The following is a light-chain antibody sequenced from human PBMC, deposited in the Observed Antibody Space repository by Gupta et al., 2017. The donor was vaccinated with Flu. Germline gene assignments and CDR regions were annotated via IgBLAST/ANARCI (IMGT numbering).Light chain of an antibody. CDR2: ATS. CDR3: QQYIAYPLT. J-gene: IGKJ4*01. CDR1: QGINNY. V-gene: IGKV1-16*01. Sequence: DIQLTQSPSSLSASVGDRVTITCRASQGINNYLAWFQQKPGKAPKSLIYATSSLQSGVPPRFSGSGSGTDFTLTISNLQPEDFGIYYCQQYIAYPLTFGEGTKVDIK.